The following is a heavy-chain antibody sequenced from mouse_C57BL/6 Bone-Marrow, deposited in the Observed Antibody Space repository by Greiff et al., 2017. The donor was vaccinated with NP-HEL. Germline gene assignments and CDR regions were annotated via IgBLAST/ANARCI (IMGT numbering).Heavy chain of an antibody. J-gene: IGHJ1*03. CDR3: ARDYGSSPWYFDV. D-gene: IGHD1-1*01. V-gene: IGHV3-1*01. CDR1: GYSITSGYD. CDR2: IRYSGST. Sequence: VQLKESGPGMVKPSQSLSLTCTVTGYSITSGYDWHWIRHFPGNKLEWMGYIRYSGSTNYNPSLKSRISITHDTSKNHFFLKLNSVTTEDTATYYCARDYGSSPWYFDVWGTGTTVTVSS.